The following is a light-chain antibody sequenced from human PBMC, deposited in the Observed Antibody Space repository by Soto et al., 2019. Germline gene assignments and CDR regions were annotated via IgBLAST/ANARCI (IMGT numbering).Light chain of an antibody. CDR1: SGDVGNYNL. V-gene: IGLV2-23*01. CDR3: CSYLGSSTV. J-gene: IGLJ7*01. CDR2: EDD. Sequence: QSVLTQPASVSGSPGQSITISCTGVSGDVGNYNLVSWYQQHPAKAPKLIIYEDDKRPSGVSNRFSDSKSGDTASLTISGLQSEDEAAYYCCSYLGSSTVFGGGTQLTVL.